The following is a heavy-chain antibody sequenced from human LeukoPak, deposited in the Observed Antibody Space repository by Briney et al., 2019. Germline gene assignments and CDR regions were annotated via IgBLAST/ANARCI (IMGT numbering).Heavy chain of an antibody. V-gene: IGHV3-23*01. D-gene: IGHD3-9*01. Sequence: PGGSLRLSCAASGFTFSSYAMSWVRQAPGKGLEWVSAISGSGGSTYYADSVKGRFTISRDNSKNTLYLQMNSLRAEDTAVYYCAKDLLPYDILTGPVDYWGQGTLATVSS. CDR3: AKDLLPYDILTGPVDY. CDR2: ISGSGGST. CDR1: GFTFSSYA. J-gene: IGHJ4*02.